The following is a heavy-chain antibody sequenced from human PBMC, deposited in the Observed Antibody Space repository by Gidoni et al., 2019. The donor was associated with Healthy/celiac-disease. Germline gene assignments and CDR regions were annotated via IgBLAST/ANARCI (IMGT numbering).Heavy chain of an antibody. CDR1: GYSFTSYW. D-gene: IGHD2-15*01. Sequence: EVQLVQSGAEVKKRGESLKISWKGSGYSFTSYWIGWVRQMPGKGLEWMGIIYPGDSDTRYRPSFQGQVTISADKSISTAYLQWSSLKASDTAMYYCARQGCSGGSCYSAVGYFDLWGRGTLVTVSS. CDR2: IYPGDSDT. J-gene: IGHJ2*01. V-gene: IGHV5-51*01. CDR3: ARQGCSGGSCYSAVGYFDL.